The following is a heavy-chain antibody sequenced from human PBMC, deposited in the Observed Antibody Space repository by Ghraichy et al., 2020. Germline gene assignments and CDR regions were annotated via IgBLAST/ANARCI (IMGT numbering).Heavy chain of an antibody. Sequence: SETLSLTCAVYGGSFSGYSWSWVRQPPGKGLEWIGEINHSGSTNYNPSPKSRVTITVDASKNQFSLKLSSVTAADTAVYYCARAAGYSSSWYHFNWFDPWSQGTLVTVSS. CDR3: ARAAGYSSSWYHFNWFDP. V-gene: IGHV4-34*01. CDR2: INHSGST. J-gene: IGHJ5*02. CDR1: GGSFSGYS. D-gene: IGHD6-13*01.